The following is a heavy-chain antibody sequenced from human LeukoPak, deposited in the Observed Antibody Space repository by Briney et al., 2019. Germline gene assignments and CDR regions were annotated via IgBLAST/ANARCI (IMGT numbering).Heavy chain of an antibody. Sequence: SETLSLTCTVSRGSISGYYWSWIRQPPGKGLEWIGRIYTSGSTNYNASLKSRVSMSVDTSKNQFSLKLSSVTAADTAVFYCARENSGSYREFDYWGQGTLVTVSS. CDR1: RGSISGYY. D-gene: IGHD1-26*01. J-gene: IGHJ4*02. CDR3: ARENSGSYREFDY. V-gene: IGHV4-4*07. CDR2: IYTSGST.